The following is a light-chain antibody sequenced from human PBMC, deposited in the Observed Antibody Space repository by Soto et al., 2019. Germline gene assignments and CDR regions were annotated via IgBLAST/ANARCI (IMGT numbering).Light chain of an antibody. Sequence: QSVLSQPASVSGSPGQSVTISCTGTSSDIGSYNLVSWYHHHPGQAPKLVIYEVNKRPSVDSNRFSGSKSGNTASLTIAGLQPEDDGEYYCCSYAGGRTFVVFGGGTKLTVL. J-gene: IGLJ3*02. CDR3: CSYAGGRTFVV. CDR2: EVN. V-gene: IGLV2-23*02. CDR1: SSDIGSYNL.